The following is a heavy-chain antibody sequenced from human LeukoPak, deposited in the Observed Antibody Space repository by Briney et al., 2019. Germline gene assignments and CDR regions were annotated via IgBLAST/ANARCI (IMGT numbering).Heavy chain of an antibody. CDR3: SSVGSHYDFWSGYSYWFDP. D-gene: IGHD3-3*01. CDR2: IYYSGGT. Sequence: SETLSLTCTVSGGSISSHYWSWIRQPPGKGLEWIGYIYYSGGTNYNPSLKSRVTISVDRSKNQFSLKLSSVTAADTAVYYCSSVGSHYDFWSGYSYWFDPWGQGTLVTVSS. J-gene: IGHJ5*02. CDR1: GGSISSHY. V-gene: IGHV4-59*11.